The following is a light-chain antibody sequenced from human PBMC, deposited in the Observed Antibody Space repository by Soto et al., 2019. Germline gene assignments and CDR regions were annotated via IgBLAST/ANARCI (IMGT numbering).Light chain of an antibody. V-gene: IGKV3-15*01. CDR2: ETS. CDR3: KQYNNWPFT. CDR1: QSVSSN. Sequence: EIVMTQSPATLYVSPGERATLSCRASQSVSSNLTWYQQKPGQAPRLLIYETSTRATDIPARFSGSGSGTEFTLTISSLYSEDFAVYYCKQYNNWPFTFGGGTRVQIK. J-gene: IGKJ4*01.